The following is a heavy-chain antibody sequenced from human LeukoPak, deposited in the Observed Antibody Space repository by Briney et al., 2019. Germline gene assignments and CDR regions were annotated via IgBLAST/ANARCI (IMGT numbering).Heavy chain of an antibody. CDR3: ASERMWSYYYGMDV. J-gene: IGHJ6*02. CDR2: IYYSGST. D-gene: IGHD2-21*01. V-gene: IGHV4-31*03. Sequence: SETLSLTCTVSGGSISSGGYYWSWIRQHPGKGLEWIGYIYYSGSTYYNPSLKSRVTISVDTSKNQFSLKLSSVTAADTAVYYCASERMWSYYYGMDVWGQGTTVTVSS. CDR1: GGSISSGGYY.